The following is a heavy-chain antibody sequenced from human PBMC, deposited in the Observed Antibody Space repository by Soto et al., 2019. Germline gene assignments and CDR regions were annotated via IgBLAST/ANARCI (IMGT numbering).Heavy chain of an antibody. D-gene: IGHD1-20*01. CDR2: IRSKANSYAT. J-gene: IGHJ6*02. Sequence: GGSLRLSCAASGFTFSGSAMHWVRQASGKGLEWVGRIRSKANSYATAYAASVKGRFTISRDDSKNTAYLQMNSLKTEDTAVYYCTRHRVTGTNYYYGMDVWGQGTTVTVSS. CDR3: TRHRVTGTNYYYGMDV. CDR1: GFTFSGSA. V-gene: IGHV3-73*01.